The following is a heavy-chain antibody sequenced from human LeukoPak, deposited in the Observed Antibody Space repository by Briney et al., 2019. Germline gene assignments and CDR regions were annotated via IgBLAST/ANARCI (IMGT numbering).Heavy chain of an antibody. D-gene: IGHD3-22*01. J-gene: IGHJ6*03. CDR3: AKDYYDSSGHRDGYYYYMDV. V-gene: IGHV3-9*01. CDR2: ISWNSGSI. Sequence: GGSLRLSCAASGFTFDDYAMHWVRQAPGKGLEWVSGISWNSGSIGYADSVKGRFTFSRDNAKNSLYLQMNSLRAEDTALYYCAKDYYDSSGHRDGYYYYMDVWGKGTTVTVSS. CDR1: GFTFDDYA.